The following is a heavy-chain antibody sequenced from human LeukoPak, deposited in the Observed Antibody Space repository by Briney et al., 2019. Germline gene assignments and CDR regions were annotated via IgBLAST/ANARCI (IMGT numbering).Heavy chain of an antibody. CDR2: IYHSGST. D-gene: IGHD6-13*01. V-gene: IGHV4-4*02. J-gene: IGHJ4*02. Sequence: PSETLSLTCAVSGGSISSSNWWSWVRQPPGKGLEWIGEIYHSGSTNYNPSLKSRVTLSVDTSKNQFSLRLTSVTAADTAFYYCAREEYSSDWYGHDSWGQGTLVTVSS. CDR1: GGSISSSNW. CDR3: AREEYSSDWYGHDS.